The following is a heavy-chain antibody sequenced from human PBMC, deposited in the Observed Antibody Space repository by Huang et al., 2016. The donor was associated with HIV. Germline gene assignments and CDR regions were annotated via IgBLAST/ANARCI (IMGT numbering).Heavy chain of an antibody. V-gene: IGHV4-39*01. J-gene: IGHJ2*01. D-gene: IGHD3-3*01. Sequence: QMRFQESGPGLVKPSGTLSLTCNVSGGSINTGRYYWGWIGQPPGKGLEWVGILYSTGKMHYDPSLKGRVTMSADTSKNQCSLNLSSVTAADTAIYYCARNHDFWRGRMFAISYFDVWGRGTLVTVAS. CDR3: ARNHDFWRGRMFAISYFDV. CDR1: GGSINTGRYY. CDR2: LYSTGKM.